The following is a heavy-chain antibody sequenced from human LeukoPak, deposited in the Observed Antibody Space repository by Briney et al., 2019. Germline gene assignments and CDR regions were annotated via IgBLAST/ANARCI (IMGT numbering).Heavy chain of an antibody. Sequence: TGGSLRLSCAAPGFTVSSNYMSWVRQAPGKGLEWVSVIYSGGYTYYADSVKGRFTISRDNSKNTLYLQMNSLRAEDTAVYYCAKTGNPATGDYWGQGTLVTVSS. CDR3: AKTGNPATGDY. CDR1: GFTVSSNY. CDR2: IYSGGYT. J-gene: IGHJ4*02. V-gene: IGHV3-53*01. D-gene: IGHD1-1*01.